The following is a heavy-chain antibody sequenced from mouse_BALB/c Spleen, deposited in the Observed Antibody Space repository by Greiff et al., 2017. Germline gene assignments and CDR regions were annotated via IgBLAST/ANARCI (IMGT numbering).Heavy chain of an antibody. V-gene: IGHV5-9-4*01. CDR3: ASSDGYPFAY. J-gene: IGHJ3*01. Sequence: EVMLVESGGGLVKPGGSLKLSCAASGFTFSSYAMSWVRQSPEKRLEWVAEISSGGSYTYYPDTVTGRFTISRDNAKNTLYLEMSSLRSEDTAMYYCASSDGYPFAYWGQGTLVTVSA. D-gene: IGHD2-3*01. CDR2: ISSGGSYT. CDR1: GFTFSSYA.